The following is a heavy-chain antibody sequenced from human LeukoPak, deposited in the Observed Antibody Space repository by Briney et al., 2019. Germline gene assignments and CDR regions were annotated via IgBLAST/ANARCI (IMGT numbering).Heavy chain of an antibody. V-gene: IGHV4-59*01. CDR1: GGSINTYY. D-gene: IGHD5-18*01. J-gene: IGHJ4*02. CDR3: VRGGYGSLTFDY. Sequence: SATLSLPFTASGGSINTYYWSWIRPPPGKGLEWIGYIYYSGITKYNPSLKSRVTISVDTSKNQFSLKLSSVTAADTALYYCVRGGYGSLTFDYWGQGTLVTVSS. CDR2: IYYSGIT.